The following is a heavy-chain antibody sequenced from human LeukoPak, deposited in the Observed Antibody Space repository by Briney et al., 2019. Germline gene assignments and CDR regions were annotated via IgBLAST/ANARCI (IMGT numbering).Heavy chain of an antibody. V-gene: IGHV1-46*01. CDR1: GYTFTSYY. D-gene: IGHD3-10*01. CDR2: INPGGGST. CDR3: AKNYYGSGSLQDPQSRLPSYFDY. Sequence: GASVKVSCKASGYTFTSYYMHWVRQAPGQGLEWMGIINPGGGSTSYAQKFQGRVTMTRDMSTSTVYMELSSLRSEDTAVYYCAKNYYGSGSLQDPQSRLPSYFDYWGQGTLVTVSS. J-gene: IGHJ4*02.